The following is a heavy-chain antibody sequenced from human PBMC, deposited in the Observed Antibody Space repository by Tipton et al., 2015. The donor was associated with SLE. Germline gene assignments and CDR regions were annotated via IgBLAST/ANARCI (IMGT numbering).Heavy chain of an antibody. J-gene: IGHJ6*02. CDR1: GYTFTVDH. Sequence: QLVQSGAEVKKPGASVKVSCKASGYTFTVDHMHWVRQAPGQGLEWMGWINPNSGGTKYAQKFQGRVTMTTDTSTRTAYMELSSLRSDDTAVYYCARDGLYGYYYDSSGSYYYGLDVWGQGTTVTVSS. V-gene: IGHV1-2*02. CDR2: INPNSGGT. CDR3: ARDGLYGYYYDSSGSYYYGLDV. D-gene: IGHD3-22*01.